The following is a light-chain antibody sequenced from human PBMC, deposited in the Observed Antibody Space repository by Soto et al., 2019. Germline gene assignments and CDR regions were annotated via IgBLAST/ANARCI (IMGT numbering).Light chain of an antibody. CDR2: DAS. CDR1: QSVSSY. V-gene: IGKV3-11*01. CDR3: QQRRKWPVT. Sequence: EIVLTQSPATLSLSPGERATLSCRASQSVSSYLAWYQQKPGQAPRLLIYDASNRATGIPARFSGSGSGTGFTLTISGLEPEDFAVYYCQQRRKWPVTFSPGTKVDIK. J-gene: IGKJ3*01.